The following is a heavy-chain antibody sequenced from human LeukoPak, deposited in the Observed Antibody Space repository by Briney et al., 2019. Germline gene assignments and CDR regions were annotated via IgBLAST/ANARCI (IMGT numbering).Heavy chain of an antibody. CDR2: IGTAGDT. V-gene: IGHV3-13*01. CDR3: AKVLSKIYIYGPFDY. CDR1: GFTFSSYD. D-gene: IGHD3-10*01. Sequence: GGSLRLSCAASGFTFSSYDMHWVRQATGKGLEWVSAIGTAGDTYYPGSVKGRFIITRDNSKNTLYLQMNSLRAEDTAVYYCAKVLSKIYIYGPFDYWGQGSLVTVSS. J-gene: IGHJ4*02.